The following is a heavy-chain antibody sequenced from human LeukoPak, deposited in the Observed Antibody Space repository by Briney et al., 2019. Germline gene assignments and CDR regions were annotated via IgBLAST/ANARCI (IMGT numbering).Heavy chain of an antibody. D-gene: IGHD3-10*01. CDR2: INHSGST. CDR3: ARVPYGSGSHPWFDP. Sequence: SETLSLTCAVYGGSFSGYYWSWIRQPPGKGLEWIGEINHSGSTNYNPSLKSRVTISVDTSKNQFSLKLSSVTAADTAVYYCARVPYGSGSHPWFDPWGQGTLVTVSS. J-gene: IGHJ5*02. CDR1: GGSFSGYY. V-gene: IGHV4-34*01.